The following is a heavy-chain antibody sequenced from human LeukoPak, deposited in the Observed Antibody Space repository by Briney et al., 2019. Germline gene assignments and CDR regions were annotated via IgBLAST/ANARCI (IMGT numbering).Heavy chain of an antibody. Sequence: GGSLRLSCAASGFTFSTYALSWVRQAPGKGLEWVSSISGNGGSAYYTDSVKGRFTISRDNSKNTLYLQMNSLRAEDTAVYYCAKDLPTVNTRIYFDYWGQGTLVTVSS. V-gene: IGHV3-23*01. J-gene: IGHJ4*02. D-gene: IGHD4-17*01. CDR1: GFTFSTYA. CDR2: ISGNGGSA. CDR3: AKDLPTVNTRIYFDY.